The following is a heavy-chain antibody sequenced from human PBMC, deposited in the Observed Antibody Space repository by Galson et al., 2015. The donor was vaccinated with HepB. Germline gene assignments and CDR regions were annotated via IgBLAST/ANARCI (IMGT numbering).Heavy chain of an antibody. CDR2: IYPGDSDT. CDR3: ARISGPSASSGWEEYFDY. D-gene: IGHD6-19*01. Sequence: QSGAEVKKPGESLKISCKGSGYSFTSYWIGWVRQMPGKGLEWMGIIYPGDSDTRYSPSFQGQVTISADKSISTAYLQWSSLKASDTAMYYCARISGPSASSGWEEYFDYWGQGTLVTVSS. J-gene: IGHJ4*02. V-gene: IGHV5-51*03. CDR1: GYSFTSYW.